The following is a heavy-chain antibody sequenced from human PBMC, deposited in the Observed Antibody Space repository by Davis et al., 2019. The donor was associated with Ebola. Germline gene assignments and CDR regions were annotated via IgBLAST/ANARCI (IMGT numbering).Heavy chain of an antibody. Sequence: GSLRLSCAVSGGSISSSNWWSWVRQPPGKGLEWIGEIYHSGSTNYNPSLKSRVTISVDKSKNQFSLKLSSVTAADTAVYYCAREGSYYDSSGYYYYYYYYGMDVWGQGTTVAVSS. D-gene: IGHD3-22*01. J-gene: IGHJ6*02. CDR3: AREGSYYDSSGYYYYYYYYGMDV. V-gene: IGHV4-4*02. CDR1: GGSISSSNW. CDR2: IYHSGST.